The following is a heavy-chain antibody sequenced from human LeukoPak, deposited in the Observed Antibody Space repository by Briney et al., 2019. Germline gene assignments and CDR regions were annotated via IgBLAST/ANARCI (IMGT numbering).Heavy chain of an antibody. D-gene: IGHD2-21*02. V-gene: IGHV3-23*01. J-gene: IGHJ5*02. CDR3: ANENAYCGGDCYYGLTASDP. Sequence: PGGSLRLSCAASGFTFSSYAMSWVRQAPGKGLEWVSAISGSGGSTYYADSVKGRFTISRDNSKNTLYLQMNSLRAEDTAVYYCANENAYCGGDCYYGLTASDPWGQGTRVTVSS. CDR1: GFTFSSYA. CDR2: ISGSGGST.